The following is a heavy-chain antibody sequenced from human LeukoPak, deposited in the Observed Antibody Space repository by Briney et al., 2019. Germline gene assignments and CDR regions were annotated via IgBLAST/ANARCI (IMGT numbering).Heavy chain of an antibody. J-gene: IGHJ5*02. Sequence: PSETLSLTCAVYGGSFSGYYCSWIRQPPGKGLEWIGEINHSGSTNYNPSLKSRVTISVDTSKNQFSLKLSSVTAADTAVYYCARRGIAAVLRSWFDPWGQGTLVTVSS. V-gene: IGHV4-34*01. CDR3: ARRGIAAVLRSWFDP. CDR1: GGSFSGYY. CDR2: INHSGST. D-gene: IGHD6-13*01.